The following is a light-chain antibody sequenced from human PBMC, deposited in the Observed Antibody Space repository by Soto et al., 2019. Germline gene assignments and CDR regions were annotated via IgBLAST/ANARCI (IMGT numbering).Light chain of an antibody. CDR1: QSISNY. CDR2: AAS. V-gene: IGKV1-39*01. Sequence: DMEMTQSPSSLSASVGDRVTITCRASQSISNYLNWYQHKPGKVPKLLIYAASSLQSGVPTRFSGSGSGTDFTRTINSLQPEDFATYYCQQSYGTPLTFGGWTKIEIK. CDR3: QQSYGTPLT. J-gene: IGKJ4*01.